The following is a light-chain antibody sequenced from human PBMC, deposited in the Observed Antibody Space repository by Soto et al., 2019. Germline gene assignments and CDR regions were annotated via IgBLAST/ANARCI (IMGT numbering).Light chain of an antibody. CDR2: AAA. V-gene: IGKV1-39*01. J-gene: IGKJ4*01. CDR1: QSISSY. Sequence: DIQMTQSPSSLSASVGDRVTITCLASQSISSYLKWYQQKPGKAPKLLIYAAASLQSGFPSRFSGSGSGTDLTLNISSLQPEDFATYYCQQSYSTPLTFGGGTKVEIK. CDR3: QQSYSTPLT.